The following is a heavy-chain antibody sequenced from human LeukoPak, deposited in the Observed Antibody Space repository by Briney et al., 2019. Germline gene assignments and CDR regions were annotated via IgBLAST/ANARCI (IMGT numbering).Heavy chain of an antibody. CDR3: AKDAIGQYRPYYFDC. Sequence: GGSLRLSCAASGFAFSSFAMSWVRQAPGKGLEWVSSISGSGESTYYADYVKGRFTVSRDNSKNTLNLQLNSLRAEDTAVYYCAKDAIGQYRPYYFDCWGQGTLVTVSS. D-gene: IGHD3-16*02. J-gene: IGHJ4*02. V-gene: IGHV3-23*01. CDR2: ISGSGEST. CDR1: GFAFSSFA.